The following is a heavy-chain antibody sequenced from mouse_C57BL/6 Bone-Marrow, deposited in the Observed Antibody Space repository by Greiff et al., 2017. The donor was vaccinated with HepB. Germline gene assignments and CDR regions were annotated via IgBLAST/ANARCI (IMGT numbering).Heavy chain of an antibody. J-gene: IGHJ4*01. D-gene: IGHD1-1*01. Sequence: DVMLVESGGGLVKPGGSLKLSCAASGFTFSSYAMSWVRQTPEKRLEWVATISDGGSYTYYPDNVKGRFTISRDNAKNNLYLQMSHLKSEDTAMYYCARVITTVVEAMDYWGQGTSVTVSS. CDR1: GFTFSSYA. V-gene: IGHV5-4*03. CDR3: ARVITTVVEAMDY. CDR2: ISDGGSYT.